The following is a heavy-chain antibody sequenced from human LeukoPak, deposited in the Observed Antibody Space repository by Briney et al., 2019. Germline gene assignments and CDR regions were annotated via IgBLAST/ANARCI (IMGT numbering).Heavy chain of an antibody. V-gene: IGHV3-23*01. D-gene: IGHD2-2*01. Sequence: GGSLRLSCAASGFTFSNYAMSWVRQAPGRGLEWVSAISGSGDYTNYADSVKGRFTISRDNFKNTLYLQMNSLRAEDTAVYYCAKGLVPARKSHYYYYYMDVWGKGTTVTVSS. CDR3: AKGLVPARKSHYYYYYMDV. J-gene: IGHJ6*03. CDR2: ISGSGDYT. CDR1: GFTFSNYA.